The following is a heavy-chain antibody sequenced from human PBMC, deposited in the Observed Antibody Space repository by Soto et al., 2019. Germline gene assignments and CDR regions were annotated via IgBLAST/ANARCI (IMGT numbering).Heavy chain of an antibody. CDR2: INHSGST. CDR3: ARERSMVRGVYANYYYYGMDV. J-gene: IGHJ6*02. V-gene: IGHV4-34*01. D-gene: IGHD3-10*01. CDR1: GGSFSGYY. Sequence: SETLSLTCAVFGGSFSGYYCSWIRQPPGKGLEWIGEINHSGSTNYNPSLKSRVTISVDTSKNQFSLKLSSVTAADTAVYYCARERSMVRGVYANYYYYGMDVWGQGTTVTVSS.